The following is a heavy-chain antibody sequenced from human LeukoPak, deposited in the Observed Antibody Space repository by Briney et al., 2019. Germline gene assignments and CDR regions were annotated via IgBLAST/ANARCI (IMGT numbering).Heavy chain of an antibody. D-gene: IGHD5-12*01. CDR1: GFTFSSYW. CDR3: AREGRVSDYDFDC. Sequence: PGGSLRLSCAASGFTFSSYWMHWVRQAPGKGLVWVSRINSDGSSITYADSVKGRFTISRDKAKNTLYLQMNSLRVEDTAVYYCAREGRVSDYDFDCWGQGTLVTVSS. V-gene: IGHV3-74*03. J-gene: IGHJ4*02. CDR2: INSDGSSI.